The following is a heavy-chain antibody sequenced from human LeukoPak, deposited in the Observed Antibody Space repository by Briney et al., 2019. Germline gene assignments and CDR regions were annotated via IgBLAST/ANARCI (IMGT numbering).Heavy chain of an antibody. Sequence: PVASVKVSCKASGGTFSSYAISWVRQAPGQGLEWMGRIISILGIANYAQKFQGRVTITADKSTSTAYMELSSLRSEDTAVYYCARELISGDWTWDIWGQGTMVTVSS. CDR3: ARELISGDWTWDI. D-gene: IGHD2-21*02. CDR1: GGTFSSYA. CDR2: IISILGIA. J-gene: IGHJ3*02. V-gene: IGHV1-69*04.